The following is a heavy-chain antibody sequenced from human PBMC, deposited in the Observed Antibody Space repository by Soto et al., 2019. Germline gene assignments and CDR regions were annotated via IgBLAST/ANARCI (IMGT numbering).Heavy chain of an antibody. V-gene: IGHV3-15*04. J-gene: IGHJ5*02. CDR3: TTVSASVVKAPT. Sequence: GGSLRLSCASSGFTFGSYAMSLVRQAPGKGLEWVGRIGDKTEGGTTAYAAPVKGRFTISRDDSRNTVYLQMNSLNTEDTAMYYCTTVSASVVKAPTWGQGTLVTVSS. CDR1: GFTFGSYA. CDR2: IGDKTEGGTT. D-gene: IGHD3-3*01.